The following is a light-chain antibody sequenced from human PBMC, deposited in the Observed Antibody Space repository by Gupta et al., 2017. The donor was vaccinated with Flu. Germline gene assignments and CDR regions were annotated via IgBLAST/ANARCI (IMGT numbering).Light chain of an antibody. V-gene: IGKV4-1*01. CDR3: QQYYSTRT. Sequence: INCKSSQSVLYSSNNKNYLAWYQQKPGQPPKLLIYWASTRESGVPDRFSGSGSGTDFTLTISSLQAEDVAVYYCQQYYSTRTFGQGTKVVIK. CDR1: QSVLYSSNNKNY. CDR2: WAS. J-gene: IGKJ1*01.